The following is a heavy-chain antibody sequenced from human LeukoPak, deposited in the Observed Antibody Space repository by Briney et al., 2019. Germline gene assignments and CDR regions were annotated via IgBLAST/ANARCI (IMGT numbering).Heavy chain of an antibody. Sequence: GGSLRLSCAASGFTFSSHTMNWVRQAPGRGLEWGSCISSSSTYMLYADSAKGRFTISRDNAKNSRYLQMNSLRAEDTAVYYCARDISDGYWGQGTLVTVSS. J-gene: IGHJ4*02. D-gene: IGHD2-15*01. CDR3: ARDISDGY. CDR2: ISSSSTYM. V-gene: IGHV3-21*01. CDR1: GFTFSSHT.